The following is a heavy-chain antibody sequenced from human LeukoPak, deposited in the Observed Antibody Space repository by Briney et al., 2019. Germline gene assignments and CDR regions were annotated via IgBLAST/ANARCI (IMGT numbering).Heavy chain of an antibody. J-gene: IGHJ3*02. D-gene: IGHD3-22*01. CDR3: AKDSGHSTGTYYYDSSGYDAFDI. Sequence: LPGGSLRLSCAASGFTFSSYAMSWVRQAPGKGLEWVSAISGSGGSTYYADSVKGRFTISRDNSKNTLYLQMNSLRAEDTAVYYCAKDSGHSTGTYYYDSSGYDAFDIWGQGTMVTVSS. V-gene: IGHV3-23*01. CDR2: ISGSGGST. CDR1: GFTFSSYA.